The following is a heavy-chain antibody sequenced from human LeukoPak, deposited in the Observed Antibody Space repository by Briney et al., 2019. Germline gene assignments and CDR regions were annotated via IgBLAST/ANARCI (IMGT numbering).Heavy chain of an antibody. Sequence: ASVKVSCKASGYIFTSYAIHWVRQAPGQRLEWMGWINAGNGNTKYSQKFQGRVTITRDTSASTAYMELSSLRSEDTAVYYCARGGREFDAFDIWGQGTMVTVSS. V-gene: IGHV1-3*01. CDR2: INAGNGNT. CDR1: GYIFTSYA. CDR3: ARGGREFDAFDI. D-gene: IGHD2-15*01. J-gene: IGHJ3*02.